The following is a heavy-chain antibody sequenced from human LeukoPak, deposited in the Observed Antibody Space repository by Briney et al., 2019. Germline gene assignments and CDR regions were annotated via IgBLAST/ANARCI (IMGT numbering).Heavy chain of an antibody. CDR2: IKSKTDGETV. J-gene: IGHJ4*02. Sequence: GGSLRLSCAVSGLTFSNAWLSWVRRAPGKGLEWVGRIKSKTDGETVDHAAPVKGRFTISRDDSKNTLYLQMNSLKIEDTAVYYCTREVGWPPGYWGQGTLVTVSS. V-gene: IGHV3-15*07. D-gene: IGHD2-15*01. CDR1: GLTFSNAW. CDR3: TREVGWPPGY.